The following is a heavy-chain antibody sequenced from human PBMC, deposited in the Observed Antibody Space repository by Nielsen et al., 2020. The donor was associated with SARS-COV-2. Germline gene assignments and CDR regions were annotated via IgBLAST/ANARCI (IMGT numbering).Heavy chain of an antibody. V-gene: IGHV3-7*03. CDR1: GFTFRSYW. Sequence: GESLKISCAASGFTFRSYWMSWVRQGPGKGLEWVANIKQDGSEKYYVDSVKGRFIISRDDAKNSLYLQMNSLRAEDTALYYCAKLPELAARDYWGQGTLVTVSS. CDR2: IKQDGSEK. J-gene: IGHJ4*02. D-gene: IGHD1-14*01. CDR3: AKLPELAARDY.